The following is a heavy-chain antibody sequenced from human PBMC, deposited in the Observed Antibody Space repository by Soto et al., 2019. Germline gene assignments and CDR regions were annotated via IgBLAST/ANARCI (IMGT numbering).Heavy chain of an antibody. J-gene: IGHJ5*02. V-gene: IGHV1-69*01. Sequence: QVQLVQSGAEVKKPGSSVKVSCKASGGSFSSYIISWVRQAPGQGLEWMGEIIPIFGSANYAQRFQGRVTITANESTSTAYMDLSSLRSEDTAVYYSARAFASNTYWFDPWGQGTLVTVSS. CDR2: IIPIFGSA. D-gene: IGHD3-16*01. CDR3: ARAFASNTYWFDP. CDR1: GGSFSSYI.